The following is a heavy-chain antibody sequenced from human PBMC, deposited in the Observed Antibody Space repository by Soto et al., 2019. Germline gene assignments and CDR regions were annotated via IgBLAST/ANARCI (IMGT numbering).Heavy chain of an antibody. CDR1: GFTFSSYW. CDR2: IKQDGSEK. Sequence: GGSLRLSCAASGFTFSSYWISWVRQDPGKGLEWVANIKQDGSEKYYVDSVKGRFTISRDNAKNSLYLQMNSLRAEDTAVYYCARSARLGLHTDYWGQGTLVTVSS. V-gene: IGHV3-7*03. CDR3: ARSARLGLHTDY. D-gene: IGHD3-16*01. J-gene: IGHJ4*02.